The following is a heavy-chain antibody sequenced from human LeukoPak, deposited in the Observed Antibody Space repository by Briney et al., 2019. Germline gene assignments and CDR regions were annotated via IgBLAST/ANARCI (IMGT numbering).Heavy chain of an antibody. V-gene: IGHV1-69*04. J-gene: IGHJ5*02. CDR2: IIPILGIA. CDR1: GGTFSSYA. D-gene: IGHD4-17*01. Sequence: SVKVSCKASGGTFSSYAISWVRQAPGQGLEWMGRIIPILGIANYAQKFQGRVTITADKSTSTAYMELSSLRSEDTAVYYCARVNEDYGDGFDPWGQGTLVTVSS. CDR3: ARVNEDYGDGFDP.